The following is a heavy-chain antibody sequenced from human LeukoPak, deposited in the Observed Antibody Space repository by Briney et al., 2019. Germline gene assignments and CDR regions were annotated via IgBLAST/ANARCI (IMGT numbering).Heavy chain of an antibody. CDR1: GFTLSSNY. Sequence: PGGSLRLSCAASGFTLSSNYMSWVRQAPGKGLEWVSVIYSGGSTYYADSVKGRFTISRDNSKNTLYLQMNSLRAEDTAVYYCAIRWFGELSLDYWGQGTLVTVSS. CDR2: IYSGGST. D-gene: IGHD3-10*01. V-gene: IGHV3-53*01. CDR3: AIRWFGELSLDY. J-gene: IGHJ4*02.